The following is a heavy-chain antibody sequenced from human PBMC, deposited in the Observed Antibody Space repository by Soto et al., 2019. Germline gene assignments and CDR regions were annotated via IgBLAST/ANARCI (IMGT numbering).Heavy chain of an antibody. CDR1: GFTFSSYA. V-gene: IGHV3-23*01. Sequence: GGSLRLSCAASGFTFSSYAMSWVRQAPGKGQEWVSAISGSGGSTYYADSVKGRFTISRDNSKNTLYLQMNSLRAEDTAVYYCAKFIPLVTMVRGVIVYYYYYYMDVWGKGTTVTVSS. D-gene: IGHD3-10*01. J-gene: IGHJ6*03. CDR3: AKFIPLVTMVRGVIVYYYYYYMDV. CDR2: ISGSGGST.